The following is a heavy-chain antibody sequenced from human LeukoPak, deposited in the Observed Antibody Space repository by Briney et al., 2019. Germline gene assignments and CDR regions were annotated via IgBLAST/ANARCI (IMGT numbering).Heavy chain of an antibody. D-gene: IGHD3-3*01. Sequence: PGGSLRLSCAASGFTFSSYGMHWVRQAPGKGLEWVAFVRYDGSNKYYADSVKGRFTISRDNSKNTLYLQMNSLRAEDTAVYYCAKARAFTIFGVVGDYWGKGTLVTVSS. V-gene: IGHV3-30*02. CDR2: VRYDGSNK. J-gene: IGHJ4*02. CDR3: AKARAFTIFGVVGDY. CDR1: GFTFSSYG.